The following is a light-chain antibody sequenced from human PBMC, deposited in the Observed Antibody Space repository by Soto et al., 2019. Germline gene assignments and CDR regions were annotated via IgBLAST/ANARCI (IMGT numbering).Light chain of an antibody. CDR3: QTWGAGIVV. J-gene: IGLJ2*01. V-gene: IGLV4-69*01. CDR2: LNYDGSH. CDR1: SGHSSYA. Sequence: QSVLTQSPSASASLGASVKLTCTLSSGHSSYAIAWHQQQPEKGPRYLMKLNYDGSHSRGDGIPDRFSGSSSGAERYLTISSLQSEDEADYYCQTWGAGIVVFGGGTKLTVL.